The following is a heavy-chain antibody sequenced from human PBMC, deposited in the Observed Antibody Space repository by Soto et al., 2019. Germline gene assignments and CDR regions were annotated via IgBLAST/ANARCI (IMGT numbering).Heavy chain of an antibody. V-gene: IGHV4-39*07. Sequence: SETLSLTCTVSGGSISSSSYYWGWIRQPPGKGLEWIGSIYHSGSTYYNPSLKSRVTISVDRSKNQFSLKLSSVTAADTAVYYCARGQVVAAQHWGQGTLVTSP. J-gene: IGHJ4*02. CDR3: ARGQVVAAQH. CDR1: GGSISSSSYY. D-gene: IGHD2-15*01. CDR2: IYHSGST.